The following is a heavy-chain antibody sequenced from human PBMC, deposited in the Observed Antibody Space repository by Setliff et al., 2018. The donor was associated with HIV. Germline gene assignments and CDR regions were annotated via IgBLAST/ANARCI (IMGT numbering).Heavy chain of an antibody. CDR2: VTDDGSA. Sequence: SETLSLTCAVYGGSLTNYYWSWFRQSPGKGLEWIGEVTDDGSANYNPSLKSRVTISLVTSKAQFSLKLSSVTAADTAVYYCARDVDYTYYGMDVWGQGTTVTVSS. V-gene: IGHV4-34*01. J-gene: IGHJ6*02. CDR1: GGSLTNYY. D-gene: IGHD2-2*02. CDR3: ARDVDYTYYGMDV.